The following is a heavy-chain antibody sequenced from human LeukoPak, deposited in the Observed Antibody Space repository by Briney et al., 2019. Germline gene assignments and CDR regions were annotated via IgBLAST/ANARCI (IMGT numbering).Heavy chain of an antibody. V-gene: IGHV3-48*01. J-gene: IGHJ4*02. Sequence: GGSLRLSCAASGFTFSSYSMNWVRQAPGKGLEWVSYISSSSSTIYYADSVKGRFTISRDNSKNTLFLQMNSLRAEDTAVYYCAPSYYDSGGFYDYWGQGTLVTVSS. D-gene: IGHD3-22*01. CDR3: APSYYDSGGFYDY. CDR1: GFTFSSYS. CDR2: ISSSSSTI.